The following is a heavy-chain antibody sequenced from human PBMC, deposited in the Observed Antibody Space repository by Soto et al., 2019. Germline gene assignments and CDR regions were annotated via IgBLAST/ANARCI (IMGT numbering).Heavy chain of an antibody. D-gene: IGHD4-17*01. V-gene: IGHV1-24*01. J-gene: IGHJ1*01. CDR3: ATVAPGYGDYETQYFQH. CDR2: FDPEDGET. Sequence: ASVKVSCKVSGYTLTELSMHWVRQAPGKGLEWMGGFDPEDGETIYAQKFQGRVTMTEDTSTDTAYMELSSLRSEDTAVYYCATVAPGYGDYETQYFQHWGQGTLVTVSS. CDR1: GYTLTELS.